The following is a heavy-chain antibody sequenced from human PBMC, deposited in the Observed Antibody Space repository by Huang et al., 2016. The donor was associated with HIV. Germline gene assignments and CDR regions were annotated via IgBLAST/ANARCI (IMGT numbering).Heavy chain of an antibody. Sequence: QVQLQQWGAGLLKPSGGLSLKCAVYGGSLSDYYWTWLRQSPGKGLEWIGEVNHRGLSTYNPSLRSRVTMSVDMSKNQFSLNVTSLTVADTAVYYCARPRMTATSSDSTWSFFDSWGQGTLVIVSS. V-gene: IGHV4-34*02. CDR2: VNHRGLS. J-gene: IGHJ4*02. CDR1: GGSLSDYY. CDR3: ARPRMTATSSDSTWSFFDS. D-gene: IGHD2-21*02.